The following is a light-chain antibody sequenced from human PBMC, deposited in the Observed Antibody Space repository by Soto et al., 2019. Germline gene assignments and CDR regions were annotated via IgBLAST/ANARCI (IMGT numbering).Light chain of an antibody. CDR2: EGS. CDR1: SSDVGTYNL. CDR3: CSYAGSSTYV. J-gene: IGLJ1*01. V-gene: IGLV2-23*01. Sequence: QSVLTQPASVSGSPGQSITISCTGTSSDVGTYNLVSWYQHHPGKAPKLMIYEGSKRPSGVSNRFSGSKPGNTASLTISRLQAEDEADYYCCSYAGSSTYVFGTGTKLTVL.